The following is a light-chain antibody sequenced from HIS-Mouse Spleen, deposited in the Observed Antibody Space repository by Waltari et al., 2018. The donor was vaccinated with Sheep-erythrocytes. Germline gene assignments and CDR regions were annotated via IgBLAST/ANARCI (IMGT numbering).Light chain of an antibody. CDR1: QGISSW. Sequence: DIKMTQSPSSVSASVGESVTITCRASQGISSWLAWYQQKPGKAPKLLIYAASSVQSGVTSRFSGRGSGTDFTLTMSSLQPEDFATYYCQQANSFPITFGQGTRLEIK. CDR3: QQANSFPIT. V-gene: IGKV1-12*01. J-gene: IGKJ5*01. CDR2: AAS.